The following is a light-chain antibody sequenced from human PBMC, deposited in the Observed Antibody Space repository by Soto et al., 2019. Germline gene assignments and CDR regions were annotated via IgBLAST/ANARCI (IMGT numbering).Light chain of an antibody. CDR2: SAT. CDR3: LQHKSYPRT. CDR1: QDISNF. J-gene: IGKJ1*01. Sequence: DIQMTQSPSDISASVGDRVNITCRASQDISNFLVWFQQRPGIVPKRLIYSATRLESGVQSRFSGSGSGTVFTLTISSLQPEDFATYYCLQHKSYPRTFGQGTKVEIK. V-gene: IGKV1-17*03.